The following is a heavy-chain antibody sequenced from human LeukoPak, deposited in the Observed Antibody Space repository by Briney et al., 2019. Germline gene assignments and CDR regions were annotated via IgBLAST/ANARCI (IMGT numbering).Heavy chain of an antibody. V-gene: IGHV3-30*02. J-gene: IGHJ6*03. CDR2: TRYDGSNK. Sequence: GGSLRLSCAASGFTFSSYGMYWVRQAPGKGLEWVAFTRYDGSNKYYADSVKGRFTISRDNSKNTLYLQMNSLRAEDTAVYYCAKDGVWVRGVIGDYYYYYYMDVWGKGTTVTVSS. D-gene: IGHD3-10*01. CDR3: AKDGVWVRGVIGDYYYYYYMDV. CDR1: GFTFSSYG.